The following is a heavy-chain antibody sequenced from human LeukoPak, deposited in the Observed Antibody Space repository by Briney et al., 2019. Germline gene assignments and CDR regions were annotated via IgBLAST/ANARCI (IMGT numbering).Heavy chain of an antibody. J-gene: IGHJ4*02. CDR1: GYSFTNYW. D-gene: IGHD6-19*01. CDR3: ARSGYSSGWYVGSFDY. V-gene: IGHV5-51*01. CDR2: IYPGDSDT. Sequence: GESLKISCQGSGYSFTNYWIGWVRQMPGKGLEWTGIIYPGDSDTKYSPSFEGQVTISVDKSISTAYLQWSSLKASDTAMYYCARSGYSSGWYVGSFDYWGQGTLVTVSS.